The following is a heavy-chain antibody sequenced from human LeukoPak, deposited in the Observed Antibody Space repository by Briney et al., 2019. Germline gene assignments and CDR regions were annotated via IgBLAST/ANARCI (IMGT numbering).Heavy chain of an antibody. V-gene: IGHV4-34*01. J-gene: IGHJ4*02. CDR3: ARGGQGLGT. CDR1: GGSFSGYY. Sequence: SETLSLTCAVYGGSFSGYYWNWIHQPPGKGLEWIGEINHSGGTNYNPSLKSRVTISIDTSKNQFSLKLSSVTAADTAVYYCARGGQGLGTWGQGTLVTVSS. CDR2: INHSGGT. D-gene: IGHD1-7*01.